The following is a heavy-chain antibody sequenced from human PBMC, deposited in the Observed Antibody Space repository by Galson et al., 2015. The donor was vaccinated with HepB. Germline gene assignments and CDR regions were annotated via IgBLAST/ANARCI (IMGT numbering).Heavy chain of an antibody. Sequence: SLRLSCAASGFTFSSYSMKWVRQAPGKGLEWVSSISSSSSYIYYADSVKGRFTISRDNAKNSLYLQMNSLRVEDTAVYYCARSPPYCSTTSCYLDYWGQGTLVTVSS. J-gene: IGHJ4*02. V-gene: IGHV3-21*01. CDR3: ARSPPYCSTTSCYLDY. CDR2: ISSSSSYI. CDR1: GFTFSSYS. D-gene: IGHD2-2*01.